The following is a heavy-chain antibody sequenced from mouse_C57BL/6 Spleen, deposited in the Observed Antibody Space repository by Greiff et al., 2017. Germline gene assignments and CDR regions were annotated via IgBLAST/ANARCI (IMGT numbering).Heavy chain of an antibody. CDR2: IDPETGGT. V-gene: IGHV1-15*01. J-gene: IGHJ3*01. CDR3: TRGDSNSFAY. D-gene: IGHD2-5*01. Sequence: VQLQQSGAELVRPGASVTLSCKASGYTFTDYEMHWVKQTPVHGLEWIGAIDPETGGTAYNQKFKGKAILTADKSSSTAYMELRSLTSEDSAVYYCTRGDSNSFAYWGQGTLVTVSA. CDR1: GYTFTDYE.